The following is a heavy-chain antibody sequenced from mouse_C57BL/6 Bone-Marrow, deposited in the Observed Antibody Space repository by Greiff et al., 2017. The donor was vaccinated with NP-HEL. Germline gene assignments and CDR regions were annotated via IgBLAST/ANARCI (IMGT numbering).Heavy chain of an antibody. CDR2: IRNKANGYTT. Sequence: EVKLVESGGGLVQPGGSLSLSCAASGFTFTDYYMSWVRQPPGKALEWLGFIRNKANGYTTEYSASVKARFTISRDNSKSILYLQMNALRAEDSATYYCARYEAARGPWFAYWGQGTLVTVSA. CDR3: ARYEAARGPWFAY. CDR1: GFTFTDYY. D-gene: IGHD3-1*01. V-gene: IGHV7-3*01. J-gene: IGHJ3*01.